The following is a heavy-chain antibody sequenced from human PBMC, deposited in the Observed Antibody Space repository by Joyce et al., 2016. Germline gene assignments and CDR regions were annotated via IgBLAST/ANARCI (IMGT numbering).Heavy chain of an antibody. CDR1: GGSSSSGGYY. D-gene: IGHD4-17*01. CDR3: ARMTTVTTYYFDY. Sequence: QVQLQESGSGLVKPSQTLSLTCTVSGGSSSSGGYYWSWIRQHPGKGLEWIGSIYYSGSAYYNPSLKSRVTISVDTSKNQFSLKLSSVSAADTAMFYCARMTTVTTYYFDYWGQGTLVTVSS. J-gene: IGHJ4*02. V-gene: IGHV4-31*03. CDR2: IYYSGSA.